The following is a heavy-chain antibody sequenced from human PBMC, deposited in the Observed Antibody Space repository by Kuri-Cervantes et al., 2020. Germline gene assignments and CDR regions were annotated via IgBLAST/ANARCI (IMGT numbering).Heavy chain of an antibody. Sequence: GSLRLSCAASGFTFNSYWMSWVRQPPGKGLEWIGEVYHTGLVDYNPSLKSRVTISLDKSKNQFSLKLSSVTAADTAVYYCARAVNSSSSVFVFRAGYFDYWGQGTLVTVSS. CDR2: VYHTGLV. V-gene: IGHV4-4*02. J-gene: IGHJ4*02. D-gene: IGHD6-6*01. CDR3: ARAVNSSSSVFVFRAGYFDY. CDR1: GFTFNSYW.